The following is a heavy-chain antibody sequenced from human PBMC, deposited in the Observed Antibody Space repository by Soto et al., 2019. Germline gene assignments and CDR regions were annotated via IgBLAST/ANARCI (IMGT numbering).Heavy chain of an antibody. CDR2: VDPNDSFA. CDR3: AIYQPASGTSKFDF. V-gene: IGHV5-10-1*01. CDR1: EYSFRIYW. D-gene: IGHD3-10*01. Sequence: GESLKISCQAFEYSFRIYWISWVRQKPGAGLEGMGRVDPNDSFATYSPSFEGHVSISVDKSTNIVYLQWRSLRASDTATYYCAIYQPASGTSKFDFWGQETSVAASS. J-gene: IGHJ4*02.